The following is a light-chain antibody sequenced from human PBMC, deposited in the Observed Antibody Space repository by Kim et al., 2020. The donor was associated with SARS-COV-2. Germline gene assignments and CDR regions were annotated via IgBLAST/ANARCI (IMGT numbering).Light chain of an antibody. CDR2: AAS. Sequence: DIQMTQSPSSLSASVGDRVTITCRASQSISSYLNWYQQKPGKAPKLLIYAASSLQSGVPSRFSGSGSGTDFTLTISSLQPEDFATYYCQQSYITYTFGQGTKLEI. CDR3: QQSYITYT. V-gene: IGKV1-39*01. J-gene: IGKJ2*01. CDR1: QSISSY.